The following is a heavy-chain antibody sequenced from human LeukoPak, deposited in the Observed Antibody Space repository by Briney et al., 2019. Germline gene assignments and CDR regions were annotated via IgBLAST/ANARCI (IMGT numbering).Heavy chain of an antibody. Sequence: GASVKVSCKASGYTFTCYYIHGVRQAPGQGLEWMGWINPNNGGTNYVQKFQDRVTMTRDTSISTAYMELSRLRSDDTAVYYCARDQNYYDSSGYYGIDCWGQGTLVTVSS. J-gene: IGHJ4*02. V-gene: IGHV1-2*02. CDR3: ARDQNYYDSSGYYGIDC. CDR2: INPNNGGT. D-gene: IGHD3-22*01. CDR1: GYTFTCYY.